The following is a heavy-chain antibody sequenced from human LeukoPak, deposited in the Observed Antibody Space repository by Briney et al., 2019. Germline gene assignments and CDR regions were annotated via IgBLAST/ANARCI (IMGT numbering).Heavy chain of an antibody. Sequence: SVKVSCKASGGTFSSYAIRWVRQAPGQGLEWMGGIIPIFGTANYAQKFQGRVTITTDESTSTAYMELSSLRSEDTAVYYCARDGGWQNAIHYWGQGTLVTVSS. CDR3: ARDGGWQNAIHY. J-gene: IGHJ4*02. CDR2: IIPIFGTA. V-gene: IGHV1-69*05. D-gene: IGHD3-16*01. CDR1: GGTFSSYA.